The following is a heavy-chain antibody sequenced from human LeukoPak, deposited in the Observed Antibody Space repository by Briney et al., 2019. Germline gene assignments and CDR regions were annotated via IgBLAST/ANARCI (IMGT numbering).Heavy chain of an antibody. CDR3: ARWRSYGDDFDY. CDR1: GGSISGGSISGYH. Sequence: SETLSLTCSVSGGSISGGSISGYHWSWIRQPPGKGLELIAYMHYSGTTHYNPSLKSRVSISVDTSRKQISLELTSVTAADTAVYYCARWRSYGDDFDYWGQGTLVTVSS. CDR2: MHYSGTT. D-gene: IGHD4-17*01. J-gene: IGHJ4*02. V-gene: IGHV4-61*08.